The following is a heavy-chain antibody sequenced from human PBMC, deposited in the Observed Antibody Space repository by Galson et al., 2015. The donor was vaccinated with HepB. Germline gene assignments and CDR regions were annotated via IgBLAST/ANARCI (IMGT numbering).Heavy chain of an antibody. J-gene: IGHJ4*02. D-gene: IGHD5-18*01. CDR3: ARDVGVDTAADY. V-gene: IGHV3-21*01. CDR2: ISSSSSYI. CDR1: GFTFSSYS. Sequence: SLRLSCAASGFTFSSYSMNWVRQAPGKGLEWVSSISSSSSYIYYADSVKGRFTISRDNAKNSLYLQMNSLRAEDTAVYYCARDVGVDTAADYWGQGTLVTVSS.